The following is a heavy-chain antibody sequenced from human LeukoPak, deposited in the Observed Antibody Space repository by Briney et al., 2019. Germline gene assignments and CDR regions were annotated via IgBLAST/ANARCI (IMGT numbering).Heavy chain of an antibody. CDR1: GYTFTSYY. CDR3: ARDIMITFGGVIVNSAFDI. CDR2: IIPIFGTA. V-gene: IGHV1-69*05. D-gene: IGHD3-16*02. Sequence: SVKVSCKASGYTFTSYYMHWVRQAPGQGLEWMGGIIPIFGTANYAQKFQGRVTITTDESTSTAYMELSSLRSEGTAVYYCARDIMITFGGVIVNSAFDIWGQGTMVTVSS. J-gene: IGHJ3*02.